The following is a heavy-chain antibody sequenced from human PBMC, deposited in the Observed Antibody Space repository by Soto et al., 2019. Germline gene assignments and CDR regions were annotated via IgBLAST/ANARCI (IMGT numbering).Heavy chain of an antibody. CDR1: GFTFSSYG. J-gene: IGHJ4*02. Sequence: QAGGSLRLSCAASGFTFSSYGMHWVRQAPGKGLEWVAVISYDGSNKYYADSVKGRFTISRDNSKNTLYLQMNSLRAEDTAVYYCAKLASSGYSDYWGQGTLVTVSS. V-gene: IGHV3-30*18. CDR2: ISYDGSNK. CDR3: AKLASSGYSDY. D-gene: IGHD3-22*01.